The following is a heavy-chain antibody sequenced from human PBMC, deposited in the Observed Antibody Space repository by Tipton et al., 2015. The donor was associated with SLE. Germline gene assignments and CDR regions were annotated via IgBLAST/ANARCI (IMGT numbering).Heavy chain of an antibody. CDR2: ISGSGGGI. Sequence: SLRLSCAASGFTFSSYAMSWVRQAPGKGLEWVSAISGSGGGIYFPDSVKGRFTISRDNSKNTLYLQMNSLRAEDTAVYYCAKDGGSYQGEFDYWGQGTRVTVSS. CDR1: GFTFSSYA. CDR3: AKDGGSYQGEFDY. V-gene: IGHV3-23*01. J-gene: IGHJ4*02. D-gene: IGHD1-26*01.